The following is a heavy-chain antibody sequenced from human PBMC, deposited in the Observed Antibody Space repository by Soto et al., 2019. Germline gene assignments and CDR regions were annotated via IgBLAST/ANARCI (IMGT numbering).Heavy chain of an antibody. CDR3: AKNGQPPYYYYGMDV. CDR1: GYTFTRYG. D-gene: IGHD2-8*01. J-gene: IGHJ6*02. CDR2: ISGYNGDT. V-gene: IGHV1-18*01. Sequence: ASVKVSCKASGYTFTRYGISWVRQAPGQGLEWMGWISGYNGDTNYAQKFQGRVTMTVDATTTTAFMELRSLTSDDRAVYYCAKNGQPPYYYYGMDVWGQGTTVTVSS.